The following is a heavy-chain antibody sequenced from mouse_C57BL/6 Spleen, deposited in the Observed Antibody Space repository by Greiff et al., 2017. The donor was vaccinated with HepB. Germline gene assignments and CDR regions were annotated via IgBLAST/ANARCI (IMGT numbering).Heavy chain of an antibody. CDR2: IYPGDGDT. D-gene: IGHD1-1*01. CDR3: TTNTTVVATPHWYFDV. Sequence: QVQLQQSGAELVKPGASVKISCKASGYAFSSYWMNWVKQRPGKGLEWIGQIYPGDGDTNYNGKFKGKATITADTSSNTAYLQLSSLTSEDTAVYYCTTNTTVVATPHWYFDVWGTGTTVTVSS. V-gene: IGHV1-80*01. J-gene: IGHJ1*03. CDR1: GYAFSSYW.